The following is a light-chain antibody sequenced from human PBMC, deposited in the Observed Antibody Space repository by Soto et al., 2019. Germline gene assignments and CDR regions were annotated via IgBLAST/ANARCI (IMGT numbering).Light chain of an antibody. J-gene: IGLJ1*01. CDR1: SSGVGGYNY. CDR3: CSYAGSCYV. V-gene: IGLV2-11*01. Sequence: QSALTQPRSVSGSPGQSVTISCTGTSSGVGGYNYVSWYQQHPGKAPKLMIYDVSKRPSGVPDRFSGSKSVNTASLTISGLPDEDEADYYCCSYAGSCYVFGTGTKLTVL. CDR2: DVS.